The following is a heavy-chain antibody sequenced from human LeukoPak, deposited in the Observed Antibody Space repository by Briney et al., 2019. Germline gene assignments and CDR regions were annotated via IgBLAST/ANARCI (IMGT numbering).Heavy chain of an antibody. CDR3: ARAVRYSYGYDLPDY. J-gene: IGHJ4*02. Sequence: SGTLSLTRAVSGGSISSSSWWSWVRQPPGKGLEWIGEIYHSGSTNYNPSLKSRVTISVDKSKNQFSLKLSSVTAADTAVYYCARAVRYSYGYDLPDYWGQGTLVTVSS. V-gene: IGHV4-4*02. D-gene: IGHD5-18*01. CDR1: GGSISSSSW. CDR2: IYHSGST.